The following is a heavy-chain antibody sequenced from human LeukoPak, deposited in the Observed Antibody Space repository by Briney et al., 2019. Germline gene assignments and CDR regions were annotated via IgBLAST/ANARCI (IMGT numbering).Heavy chain of an antibody. Sequence: ASVKVSCKASGYTFISYGISWVRQAPGQGLEWMGWINPNSGGTNYAQKFQGRVTITRDTSISTAYMELSRLRSDDTAVYYCAREKEFQDTAMVYWGQGTLVTVSS. CDR2: INPNSGGT. CDR1: GYTFISYG. J-gene: IGHJ4*02. D-gene: IGHD5-18*01. V-gene: IGHV1-2*02. CDR3: AREKEFQDTAMVY.